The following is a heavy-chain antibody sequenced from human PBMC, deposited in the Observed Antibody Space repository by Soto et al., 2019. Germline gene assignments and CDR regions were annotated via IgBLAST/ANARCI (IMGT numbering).Heavy chain of an antibody. V-gene: IGHV4-28*01. CDR3: ARIQSAVDMGFYYYGMDV. D-gene: IGHD5-12*01. CDR1: GYSISSSNW. CDR2: IYYSGST. Sequence: QVQLQESGPGLVKPSDTLSLTCAVSGYSISSSNWWGWIRQPPGKGLEWIGYIYYSGSTYYNPSRKGRVTMSVDTSKNQFSLKLSSVTAVDTAVYYCARIQSAVDMGFYYYGMDVWGQGTTVTVSS. J-gene: IGHJ6*02.